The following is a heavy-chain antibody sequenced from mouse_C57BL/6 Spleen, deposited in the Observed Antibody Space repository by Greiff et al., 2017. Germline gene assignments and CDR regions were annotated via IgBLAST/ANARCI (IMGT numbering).Heavy chain of an antibody. CDR2: ISSGGSTI. D-gene: IGHD1-1*01. CDR1: GFTFSDYG. Sequence: EVQLVESGGDLVKPGGSLKLSCAASGFTFSDYGMHWVRQAPEKGLEWVAYISSGGSTIYYADPLKGRFTISRDNAKNTLFLQMTSLRSEDTAMYYGARPLGSSPYYDAMDYWGQGTSVTVSS. J-gene: IGHJ4*01. CDR3: ARPLGSSPYYDAMDY. V-gene: IGHV5-17*01.